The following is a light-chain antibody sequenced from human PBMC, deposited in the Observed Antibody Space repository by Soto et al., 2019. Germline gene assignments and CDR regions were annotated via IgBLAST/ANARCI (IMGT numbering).Light chain of an antibody. CDR1: SSNVGFNA. Sequence: QSVLTQPPSASGAPGQRVTLSCIGGSSNVGFNAVNWYQQLPGAAPKLLIHGNSQRPSGVPDQFSGSKSGTSASLAIIGLRAEDEAHYYCAAWDDSLRGVVFGGGTKVTVL. J-gene: IGLJ3*02. V-gene: IGLV1-47*02. CDR2: GNS. CDR3: AAWDDSLRGVV.